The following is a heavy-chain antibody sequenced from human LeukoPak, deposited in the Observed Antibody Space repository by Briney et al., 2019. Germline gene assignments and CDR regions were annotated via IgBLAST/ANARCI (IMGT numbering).Heavy chain of an antibody. CDR3: ARVAAAAGSTSFDY. V-gene: IGHV4-59*01. Sequence: SETLSLTCTVSGGSISSYYWSWIRQPPGKGLEWIGYIYYSGSTNYNPSLKSRVTISVDMSKNQFSLKLSSVTAADTAVYYCARVAAAAGSTSFDYWGQGTLVTVSS. CDR2: IYYSGST. CDR1: GGSISSYY. J-gene: IGHJ4*02. D-gene: IGHD6-13*01.